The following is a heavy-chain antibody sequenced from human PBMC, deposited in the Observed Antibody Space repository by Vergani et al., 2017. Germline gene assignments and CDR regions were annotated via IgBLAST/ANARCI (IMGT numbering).Heavy chain of an antibody. J-gene: IGHJ4*02. CDR3: ASGIYDFWIGYYSYFDY. V-gene: IGHV4-59*01. CDR1: GGSISSYY. CDR2: IYYSGST. D-gene: IGHD3-3*01. Sequence: QVQLQESGPGLVKPSETLSLTCTVSGGSISSYYWSWIRQPPGKGLEWIGYIYYSGSTNYNPSLKSRVTISVDTSKNQFSLKLSSVTAADTAVYYCASGIYDFWIGYYSYFDYWGQGTLVTVSS.